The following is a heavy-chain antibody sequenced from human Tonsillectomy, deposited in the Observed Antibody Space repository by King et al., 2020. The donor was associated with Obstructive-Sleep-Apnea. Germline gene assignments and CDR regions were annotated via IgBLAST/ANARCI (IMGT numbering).Heavy chain of an antibody. CDR1: GFTFSSYS. CDR3: AGLYGGYTTAYWYFDL. V-gene: IGHV3-48*04. J-gene: IGHJ2*01. CDR2: ISSSSSTI. Sequence: VQLVESGGGLVQPGGSLRLSCAASGFTFSSYSMNWVRQAPGKGLEWVSYISSSSSTIYYADSVKGRFTISRDNAKNSLYLQMNSLRAEDTAVYYCAGLYGGYTTAYWYFDLWGRGTLVTVSS. D-gene: IGHD4-23*01.